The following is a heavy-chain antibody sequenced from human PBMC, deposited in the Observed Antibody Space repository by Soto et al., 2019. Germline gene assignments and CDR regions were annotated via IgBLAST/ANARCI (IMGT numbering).Heavy chain of an antibody. CDR2: IYYSGTT. V-gene: IGHV4-39*01. D-gene: IGHD6-13*01. J-gene: IGHJ4*02. CDR3: SRHGDASSWYFFDY. Sequence: SETLSLTCSVSGGSISSSSYYWAWIRQPPGKGPEWIGSIYYSGTTYYNPSLKSRVTIFVDTSKNQFSLYLNSVTAADTAVYYCSRHGDASSWYFFDYWGQGALVTVS. CDR1: GGSISSSSYY.